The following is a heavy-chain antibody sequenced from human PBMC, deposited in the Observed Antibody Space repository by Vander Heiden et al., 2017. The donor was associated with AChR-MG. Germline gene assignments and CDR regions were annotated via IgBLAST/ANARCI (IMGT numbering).Heavy chain of an antibody. D-gene: IGHD2-21*01. V-gene: IGHV3-48*03. J-gene: IGHJ3*02. CDR2: ISRCGSPI. Sequence: EPGGGLVQPRGSLRRSCPASGFALNNYDMNWVRPAPGQGLEWVPSISRCGSPIYSAGSVAGRFTISGGNAKNSLYLQMNSVGAEDTAVYYCARVCGGECYDAFDIWGQGTIVTVSS. CDR3: ARVCGGECYDAFDI. CDR1: GFALNNYD.